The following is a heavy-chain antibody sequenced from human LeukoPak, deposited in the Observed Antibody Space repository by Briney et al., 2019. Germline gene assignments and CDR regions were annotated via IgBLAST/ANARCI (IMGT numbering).Heavy chain of an antibody. Sequence: GGSLRLSCVASGFTFSSHWMHWVRQVPGKGLMWVSRINGDGSRIHYGDSVKGRFTISRDNAKNTLYLQLTSLRGDDTAIYFGARDALGGRTKFDSWGHGSLVTVSS. CDR3: ARDALGGRTKFDS. CDR2: INGDGSRI. CDR1: GFTFSSHW. D-gene: IGHD3-16*01. J-gene: IGHJ4*01. V-gene: IGHV3-74*01.